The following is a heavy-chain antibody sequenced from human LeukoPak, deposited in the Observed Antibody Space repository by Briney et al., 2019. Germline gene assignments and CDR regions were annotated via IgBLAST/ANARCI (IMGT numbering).Heavy chain of an antibody. J-gene: IGHJ4*02. CDR3: ARGGVRGVLRNHFDY. V-gene: IGHV3-21*01. Sequence: GGSLRLSYAASGFTFSDYSINWVRQAPGKGLEWVSSISSSSRYIYYADSMKGRFTISRDNAKNSLYLQMNSLRAEDTAVYYCARGGVRGVLRNHFDYWGQGTLVTVSS. CDR2: ISSSSRYI. D-gene: IGHD3-10*01. CDR1: GFTFSDYS.